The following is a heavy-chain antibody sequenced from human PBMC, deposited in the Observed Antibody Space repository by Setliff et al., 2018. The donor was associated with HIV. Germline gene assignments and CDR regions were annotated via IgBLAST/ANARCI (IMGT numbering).Heavy chain of an antibody. Sequence: ASVKVSCKASGYTFGTYVMHWVRQAPGQRLEWMGWINAGNGNTKYSQNFQGRVTITRDTSASTANMELSSLRSEDTAFYYCTRVAVITDDAFDVWGQGTMVTVSS. J-gene: IGHJ3*01. CDR2: INAGNGNT. CDR1: GYTFGTYV. CDR3: TRVAVITDDAFDV. V-gene: IGHV1-3*01. D-gene: IGHD3-16*01.